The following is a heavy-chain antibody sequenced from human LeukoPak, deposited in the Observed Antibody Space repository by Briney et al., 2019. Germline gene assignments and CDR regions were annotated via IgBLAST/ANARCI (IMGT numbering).Heavy chain of an antibody. CDR3: ARHGTGGFDY. J-gene: IGHJ4*02. D-gene: IGHD3-10*01. CDR1: GYSSASNW. V-gene: IGHV5-10-1*01. CDR2: VDPSDSYT. Sequence: GESLKISCQGSGYSSASNWISWVRQMPGKGLEWMGRVDPSDSYTNYSPSFQGYVTISPDKSISTAFLQWSSLKASDSAMYFCARHGTGGFDYWGQGTLVTVSS.